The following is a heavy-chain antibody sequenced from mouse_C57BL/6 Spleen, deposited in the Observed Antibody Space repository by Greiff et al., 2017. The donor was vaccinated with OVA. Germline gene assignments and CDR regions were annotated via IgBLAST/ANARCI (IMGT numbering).Heavy chain of an antibody. CDR3: ARRDSYYEDYAMDY. J-gene: IGHJ4*01. V-gene: IGHV5-17*01. D-gene: IGHD2-12*01. Sequence: EVKVVESGGGLVKPGGSLKLSCAASGFTFSDYGMPWVRQAPEKGLEWVAYISSGSSTIYYADTVKGRFTFSRDNATTTLFLQMTSLRSEDTAMYYYARRDSYYEDYAMDYWGQGTSVTVSS. CDR1: GFTFSDYG. CDR2: ISSGSSTI.